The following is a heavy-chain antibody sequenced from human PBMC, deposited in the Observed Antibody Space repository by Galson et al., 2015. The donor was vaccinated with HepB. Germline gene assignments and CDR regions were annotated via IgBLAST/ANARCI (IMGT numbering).Heavy chain of an antibody. V-gene: IGHV3-23*01. CDR2: ISGSGGST. CDR3: AKGDHHYYDSSDT. Sequence: SLRLSCAASGFTFSSYAMSWVRQAPGKGLEWVSAISGSGGSTYYADSVKGRFTISRDNSKNTLYLQMNSLRAEDTAVYYCAKGDHHYYDSSDTWGQGTLVTASS. J-gene: IGHJ5*02. CDR1: GFTFSSYA. D-gene: IGHD3-22*01.